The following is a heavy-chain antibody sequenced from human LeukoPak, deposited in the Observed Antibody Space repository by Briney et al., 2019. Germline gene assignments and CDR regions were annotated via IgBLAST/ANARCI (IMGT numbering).Heavy chain of an antibody. CDR1: GFIFDDYD. D-gene: IGHD4-23*01. CDR2: IYSGGTT. CDR3: ARRAGGYSHPYDY. V-gene: IGHV3-53*01. Sequence: PGGSLRLSCAASGFIFDDYDMSWVRQAPGKGLEWVSLIYSGGTTYYADSVKGRFTISRDNSKNTLYLQMNSLRAEDTAVYYCARRAGGYSHPYDYWGQGILVTVSS. J-gene: IGHJ4*02.